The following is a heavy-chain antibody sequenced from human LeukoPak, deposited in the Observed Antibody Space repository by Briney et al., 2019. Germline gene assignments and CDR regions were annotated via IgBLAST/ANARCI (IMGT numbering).Heavy chain of an antibody. J-gene: IGHJ6*02. D-gene: IGHD3-22*01. Sequence: PGGSLRLSCAASGFTFSSYAMHWVRQAPGKGLEWVAVISYDGSNKYYADSVKGRFTISRDNSKNTLYLQMNSLRAEDTAVYYCARDLYYYDSSGYYPHLRYGLHVWGHGTTVTVSS. CDR1: GFTFSSYA. CDR3: ARDLYYYDSSGYYPHLRYGLHV. CDR2: ISYDGSNK. V-gene: IGHV3-30-3*01.